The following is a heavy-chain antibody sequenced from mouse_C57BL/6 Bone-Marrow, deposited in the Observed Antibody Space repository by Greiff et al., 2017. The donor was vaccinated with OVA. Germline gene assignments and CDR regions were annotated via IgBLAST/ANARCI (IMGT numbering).Heavy chain of an antibody. V-gene: IGHV1-64*01. CDR2: IHPNSGST. D-gene: IGHD2-2*01. CDR1: GYTFTSYW. J-gene: IGHJ2*01. Sequence: QVHVKQPGAELVKPGASVKLSCKASGYTFTSYWMHWVKQRPGQGLEWIGMIHPNSGSTNYNEKFKSKATLTVDKSSSTAYMQLSSLTSEDSAVYYCARSRTVTTSYFDYWGQGTTLTVSS. CDR3: ARSRTVTTSYFDY.